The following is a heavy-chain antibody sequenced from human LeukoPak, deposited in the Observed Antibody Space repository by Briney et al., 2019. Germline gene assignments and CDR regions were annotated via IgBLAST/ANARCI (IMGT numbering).Heavy chain of an antibody. V-gene: IGHV1-18*01. D-gene: IGHD4-17*01. CDR3: ARSTVTKGNWFDP. J-gene: IGHJ5*02. CDR2: ISAYNGNT. CDR1: GYTFTSYD. Sequence: ASVKVSCKASGYTFTSYDINWVRQAPGQGLEWMGWISAYNGNTDYAQKLQGRVTMTTDTSTSTAYMELRSLRSDDTAVYYCARSTVTKGNWFDPWGQGTLVTVSS.